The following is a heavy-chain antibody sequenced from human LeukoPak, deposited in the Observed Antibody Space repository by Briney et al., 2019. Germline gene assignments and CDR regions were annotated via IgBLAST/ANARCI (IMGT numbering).Heavy chain of an antibody. Sequence: GGSLRLSCAASGFTFSTYAMSWVRQAPGKGLEWVSAISANGGSTFYAVSVKGRYTVSRDSSKVTLYLQMNSLRAEDTAVYFCVRKALGYRLGYGDYWGQGTLVTASS. CDR3: VRKALGYRLGYGDY. J-gene: IGHJ4*02. CDR1: GFTFSTYA. V-gene: IGHV3-23*01. D-gene: IGHD5-12*01. CDR2: ISANGGST.